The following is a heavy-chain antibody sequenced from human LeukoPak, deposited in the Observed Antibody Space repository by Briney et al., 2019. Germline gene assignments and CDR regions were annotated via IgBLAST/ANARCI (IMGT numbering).Heavy chain of an antibody. J-gene: IGHJ4*02. D-gene: IGHD4-17*01. CDR2: INPNSGGT. V-gene: IGHV1-2*02. Sequence: ASVKVSCKASGYTFTGYYMDWVRQAPGQGLEWMGWINPNSGGTNYAQKFQGRVTMTRDTSISTAYMELSRLRSDDTAVYYCAREEGTTVTTPFDYWGQGTLVTVSS. CDR1: GYTFTGYY. CDR3: AREEGTTVTTPFDY.